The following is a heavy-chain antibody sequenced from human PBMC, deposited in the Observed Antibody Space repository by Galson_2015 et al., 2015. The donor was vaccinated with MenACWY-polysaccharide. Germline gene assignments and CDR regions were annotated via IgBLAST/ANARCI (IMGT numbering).Heavy chain of an antibody. Sequence: SVKVSCKASGYTFSSYDINWVRQAPGQGLEWMGWMNPNSGNTGYAQKFQGRVTMTRNTSISTAYMELSSLTSEDTAVYYCARGRRDTAVPAPPAVLLGYWGQQILVTVSS. CDR3: ARGRRDTAVPAPPAVLLGY. D-gene: IGHD5-18*01. CDR1: GYTFSSYD. V-gene: IGHV1-8*01. CDR2: MNPNSGNT. J-gene: IGHJ4*02.